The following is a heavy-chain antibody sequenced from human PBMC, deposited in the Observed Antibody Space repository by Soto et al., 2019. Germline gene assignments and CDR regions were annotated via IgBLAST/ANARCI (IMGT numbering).Heavy chain of an antibody. CDR1: GGTFSSYA. V-gene: IGHV1-69*13. CDR2: IIPIFGTA. Sequence: RASVKVSCKASGGTFSSYAISWVRQAPGQGLEWMGGIIPIFGTANYAQKFQGRVTITADESTSTAYMELSSLRSEDTAVYYCARDIIIPSAKRYNWFDPWCQGTLLTLSS. D-gene: IGHD2-2*02. CDR3: ARDIIIPSAKRYNWFDP. J-gene: IGHJ5*02.